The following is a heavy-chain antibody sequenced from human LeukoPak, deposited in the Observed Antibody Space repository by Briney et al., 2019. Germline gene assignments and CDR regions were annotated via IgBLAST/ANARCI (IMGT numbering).Heavy chain of an antibody. Sequence: ASVKVSCKASGYTFTSYYMHWVRQAPGQGLEWMGIINPSGGSISYAQKFLGRVTITADESTSTAYMELSSLRSEDTAVHYCARTNEYSSSSYDYWGQGTLVTVSS. J-gene: IGHJ4*02. V-gene: IGHV1-46*01. CDR3: ARTNEYSSSSYDY. D-gene: IGHD6-6*01. CDR2: INPSGGSI. CDR1: GYTFTSYY.